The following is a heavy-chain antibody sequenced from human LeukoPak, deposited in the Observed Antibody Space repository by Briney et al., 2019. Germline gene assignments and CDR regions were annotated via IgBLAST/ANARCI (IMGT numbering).Heavy chain of an antibody. D-gene: IGHD5-18*01. CDR2: IYYSGST. V-gene: IGHV4-59*01. J-gene: IGHJ3*01. Sequence: PSETLSLTCTVSGDSISSYYWSWIRQPPGKGLEWIGYIYYSGSTNYNPSLKSRATISLDTSKNQVSLNLSSVTAADTAVYYCARPAERGYSYGLDFWGPGTMVTVSS. CDR1: GDSISSYY. CDR3: ARPAERGYSYGLDF.